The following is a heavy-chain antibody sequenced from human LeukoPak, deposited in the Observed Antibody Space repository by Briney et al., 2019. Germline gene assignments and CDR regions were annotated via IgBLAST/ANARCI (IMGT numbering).Heavy chain of an antibody. CDR3: AREQQPAYMDV. V-gene: IGHV1-18*01. Sequence: ASVKVSCKSSGYTFTSYGITWVRQAPGQGLEWMGWISGYNDNANYGQKFQGRATMTTDTSTSTAYMEVRSLRSDDTAVYYCAREQQPAYMDVWGKGTTVTVSS. D-gene: IGHD6-13*01. CDR1: GYTFTSYG. J-gene: IGHJ6*03. CDR2: ISGYNDNA.